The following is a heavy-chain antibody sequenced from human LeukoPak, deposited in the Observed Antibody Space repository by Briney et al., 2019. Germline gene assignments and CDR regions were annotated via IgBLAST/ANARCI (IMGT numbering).Heavy chain of an antibody. CDR3: ARDKDA. V-gene: IGHV3-66*01. CDR2: IYSDGTT. J-gene: IGHJ5*02. Sequence: PGGSLRLSCVVSGLTVGNNYMSWVRQAPGKGLEWVSVIYSDGTTRNADSVKGRFTISRDNSKNTVYLQMDSLRAEDTAVYYCARDKDAWGQGTLVTVSS. CDR1: GLTVGNNY.